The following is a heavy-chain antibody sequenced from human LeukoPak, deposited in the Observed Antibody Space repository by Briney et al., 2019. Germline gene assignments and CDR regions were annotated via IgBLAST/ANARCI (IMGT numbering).Heavy chain of an antibody. D-gene: IGHD1-26*01. Sequence: PGGSLRLSCAASGLTVSSSYMSWVRQAPGKGLVWVSHITSDGRTTRYADSVKGRFTISRDNAKNTLYLQMNSLRAEDTAVYYCARDWSGSLDSWGQGTLVTVSS. V-gene: IGHV3-74*01. CDR1: GLTVSSSY. CDR3: ARDWSGSLDS. CDR2: ITSDGRTT. J-gene: IGHJ5*01.